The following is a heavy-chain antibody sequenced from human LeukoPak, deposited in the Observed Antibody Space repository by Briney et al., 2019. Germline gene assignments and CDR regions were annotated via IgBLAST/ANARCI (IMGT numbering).Heavy chain of an antibody. V-gene: IGHV1-2*02. CDR1: GYTFIGYY. CDR3: ARDMLPMTTVTTPGDY. Sequence: ASVKVSCKASGYTFIGYYIHWVRQAPGQGLEWMGWINPDSGGTNFAQKFQGRVTMTRDTSISTAYMDLSRLRSDDTAMYYCARDMLPMTTVTTPGDYWGQGTLVTVSS. D-gene: IGHD4-17*01. CDR2: INPDSGGT. J-gene: IGHJ4*02.